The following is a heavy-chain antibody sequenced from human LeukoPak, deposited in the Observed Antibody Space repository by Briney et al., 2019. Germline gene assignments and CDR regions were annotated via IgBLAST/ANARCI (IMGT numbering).Heavy chain of an antibody. CDR1: GFTFSRYS. Sequence: PGGSLRLSCAASGFTFSRYSMNWVRQAPGKGLERVSYISISCGTIYYADSVKGRFTISRDNAENSLYLQMNSLRDEDTAVYYCARLWGYCSGGSCYSTPYWGQGTLVTVSS. J-gene: IGHJ4*02. CDR2: ISISCGTI. V-gene: IGHV3-48*02. D-gene: IGHD2-15*01. CDR3: ARLWGYCSGGSCYSTPY.